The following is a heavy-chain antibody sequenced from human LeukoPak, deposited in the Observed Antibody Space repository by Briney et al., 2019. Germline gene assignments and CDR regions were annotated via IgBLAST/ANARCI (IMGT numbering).Heavy chain of an antibody. Sequence: PGGSLRLSWAASGXTFSSYGMHWVRQAPGKGLEWMSVISYDGSNKYYADYVKGRFTISRDNSKNTLYLQMNSLRAEDTAVYYCATGGSESYYRLDYWGQGTLVTVSS. CDR2: ISYDGSNK. V-gene: IGHV3-30*03. D-gene: IGHD3-10*01. CDR1: GXTFSSYG. J-gene: IGHJ4*02. CDR3: ATGGSESYYRLDY.